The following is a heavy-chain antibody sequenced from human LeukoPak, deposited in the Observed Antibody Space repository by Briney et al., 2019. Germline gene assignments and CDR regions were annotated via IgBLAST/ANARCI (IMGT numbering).Heavy chain of an antibody. Sequence: ASVKVSCKASGYTFTGYYMHWVRQAPGQGLEWMGIINPSGGSTSYAQKFQGRVTMTRDMSTSTVYMELSSLRSEDTAVYYCAREYSSGWPIDYWGQGTLVTVSS. D-gene: IGHD6-19*01. CDR2: INPSGGST. CDR3: AREYSSGWPIDY. V-gene: IGHV1-46*01. CDR1: GYTFTGYY. J-gene: IGHJ4*02.